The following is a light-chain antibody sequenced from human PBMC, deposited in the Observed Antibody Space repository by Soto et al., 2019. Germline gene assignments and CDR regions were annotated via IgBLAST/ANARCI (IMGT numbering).Light chain of an antibody. CDR1: QDISNY. Sequence: DIQMTQSPYSLSASVGDRVTITCQASQDISNYLNWYQQKPGKAPKLLIYDASNLETGGPSRFSGSGSGTDFTLTISSLQPEDIATYYCQQYDNPSLTFGGGTKVEIK. J-gene: IGKJ4*01. V-gene: IGKV1-33*01. CDR3: QQYDNPSLT. CDR2: DAS.